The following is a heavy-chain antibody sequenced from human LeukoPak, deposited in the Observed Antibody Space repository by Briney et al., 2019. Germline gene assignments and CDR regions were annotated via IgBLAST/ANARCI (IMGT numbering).Heavy chain of an antibody. CDR2: INHSGST. D-gene: IGHD2-2*01. Sequence: PSETLSLTSAVYGGSFSGYYWSWIRQPPGQELEWIGVINHSGSTNYNPSLKSRGTIAVDTSKNQFSLKLSSVTAADTAVYYCARVRYQLLWSHRYNSFDPWGQGTLVTVSS. CDR1: GGSFSGYY. CDR3: ARVRYQLLWSHRYNSFDP. V-gene: IGHV4-34*01. J-gene: IGHJ5*02.